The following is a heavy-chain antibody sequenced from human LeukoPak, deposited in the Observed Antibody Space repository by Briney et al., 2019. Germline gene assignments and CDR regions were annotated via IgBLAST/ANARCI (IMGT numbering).Heavy chain of an antibody. D-gene: IGHD1-26*01. CDR2: ISGSGGST. Sequence: GGSLRLSCAASGFTFSSYAMSWVRQAPGKGLEWVSAISGSGGSTYYADSVKGRFTISRDNSKNTLYLQMNSLRAEDTAVYYCAGDFDLEWEPQPFDYWGQGTLVTVSS. J-gene: IGHJ4*02. CDR1: GFTFSSYA. V-gene: IGHV3-23*01. CDR3: AGDFDLEWEPQPFDY.